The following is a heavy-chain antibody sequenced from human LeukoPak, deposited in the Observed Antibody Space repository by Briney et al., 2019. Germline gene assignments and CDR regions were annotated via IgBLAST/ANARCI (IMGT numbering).Heavy chain of an antibody. V-gene: IGHV5-51*01. J-gene: IGHJ4*02. CDR3: AILEMATIIDY. CDR2: IYPGDSDT. Sequence: GESLKISCKGSGYSFTSYWIGWVRQLPGKGLEWMGIIYPGDSDTRYSPSFQGQVTISADKSISTAYLQWSSLKASDTATYYCAILEMATIIDYWGQGTLVTVSS. CDR1: GYSFTSYW. D-gene: IGHD5-24*01.